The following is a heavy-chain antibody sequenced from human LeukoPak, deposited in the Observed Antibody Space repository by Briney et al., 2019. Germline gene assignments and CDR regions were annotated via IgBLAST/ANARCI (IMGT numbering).Heavy chain of an antibody. CDR2: ISSSSSYI. V-gene: IGHV3-21*01. CDR3: ARDSNVLRFLEWASVDYYYYGMDV. CDR1: GFTFSSYS. J-gene: IGHJ6*02. Sequence: GGSLRLSCAASGFTFSSYSMNWVRQAPGKGLEWVSSISSSSSYIYYADSVKGRFTISRDNAKNSLYLQMNSLRAEDTAVYYCARDSNVLRFLEWASVDYYYYGMDVWGQGTTVTVSS. D-gene: IGHD3-3*01.